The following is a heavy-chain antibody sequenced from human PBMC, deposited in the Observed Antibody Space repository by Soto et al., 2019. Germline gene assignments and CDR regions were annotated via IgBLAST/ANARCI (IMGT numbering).Heavy chain of an antibody. CDR2: IKSKFDGETI. CDR1: GINFSRAW. V-gene: IGHV3-15*01. CDR3: ARDQSYGGAFDY. J-gene: IGHJ4*02. D-gene: IGHD2-21*01. Sequence: GGSLRLSCAASGINFSRAWMSWVRQAPGKGLEWVGRIKSKFDGETIDYAAPVKGRFTISRDDSKNIVYLQMNSLNTEDTAVYYCARDQSYGGAFDYWGQGTLVTVSS.